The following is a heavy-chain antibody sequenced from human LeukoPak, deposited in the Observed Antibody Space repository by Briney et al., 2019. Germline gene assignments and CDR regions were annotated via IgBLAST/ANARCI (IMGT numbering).Heavy chain of an antibody. V-gene: IGHV3-21*01. CDR3: AGSGSWVPAVFDY. CDR1: GFTFRIYS. CDR2: ISSSSTYI. D-gene: IGHD6-13*01. J-gene: IGHJ4*02. Sequence: GGSLRLSCAASGFTFRIYSMNWVRQAPGKGLEWVSFISSSSTYIYYADSVKGRFTISRDNAKNSLYLQMNSLRAEDTAVYYCAGSGSWVPAVFDYWGQGTLVTVSS.